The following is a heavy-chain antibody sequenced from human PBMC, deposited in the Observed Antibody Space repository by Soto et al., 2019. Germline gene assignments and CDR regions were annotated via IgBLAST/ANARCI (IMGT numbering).Heavy chain of an antibody. J-gene: IGHJ5*02. Sequence: GESLKISCKGSGFSFTTYWIAWVRQMPGKGLEWMGIIYPGDSKTTYSPSFQGQVTISADKSISTAYLQWSSLKASDTAMYYCARALGYCSGGSCYGDWFDPWGQGTLVTVSS. V-gene: IGHV5-51*01. D-gene: IGHD2-15*01. CDR3: ARALGYCSGGSCYGDWFDP. CDR1: GFSFTTYW. CDR2: IYPGDSKT.